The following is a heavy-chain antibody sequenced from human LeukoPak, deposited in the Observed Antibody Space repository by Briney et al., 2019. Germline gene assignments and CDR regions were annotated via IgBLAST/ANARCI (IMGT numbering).Heavy chain of an antibody. CDR2: ISFSRSYI. D-gene: IGHD3-10*01. CDR3: AKDLLLWFGELSDY. V-gene: IGHV3-21*01. J-gene: IGHJ4*02. CDR1: GFTFSTYN. Sequence: GGSLRLSCAASGFTFSTYNMNWVRQAPGKGLEWVSSISFSRSYIYYADSVKGRFTISRDNSKNTLYLQMNSLRAEDTAVYYCAKDLLLWFGELSDYWGQGTLVTVSS.